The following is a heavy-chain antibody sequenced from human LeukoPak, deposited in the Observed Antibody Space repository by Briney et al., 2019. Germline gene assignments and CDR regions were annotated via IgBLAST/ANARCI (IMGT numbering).Heavy chain of an antibody. CDR1: GFTFSSYA. V-gene: IGHV3-73*01. J-gene: IGHJ6*04. D-gene: IGHD3-10*01. CDR3: TRALWFGGYYYYGMDV. CDR2: IRSKANSYAT. Sequence: PGGSLRLSCSASGFTFSSYAMHWVRPASGKGLEWVGRIRSKANSYATAYAASVKGRFTISRDDSKNTAYLQMNSLKTEDTAVYYCTRALWFGGYYYYGMDVWGKGTTVTVSS.